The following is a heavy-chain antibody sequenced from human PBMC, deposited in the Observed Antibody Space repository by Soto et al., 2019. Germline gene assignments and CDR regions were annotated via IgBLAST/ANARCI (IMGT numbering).Heavy chain of an antibody. V-gene: IGHV4-59*08. J-gene: IGHJ4*02. CDR3: ARSRTTVVTLDY. D-gene: IGHD4-17*01. CDR1: GGSINNYY. CDR2: VYYSGST. Sequence: SETLSLTCTVSGGSINNYYWSWIRQPPGKGLEWIGHVYYSGSTYYNPSLKSRVTISVDTSKNQFSLKLSSVTAADTAVYYCARSRTTVVTLDYWGQGTLVTVSS.